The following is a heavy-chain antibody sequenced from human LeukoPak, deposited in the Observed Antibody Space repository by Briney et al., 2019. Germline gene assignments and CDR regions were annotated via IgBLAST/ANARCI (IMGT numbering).Heavy chain of an antibody. D-gene: IGHD6-13*01. Sequence: GGSLRLSCAASGLTFSNYVMHWVRQAPGKGLEWVALISYDGNNKDYADSVKGRFTISRDNSKNTLYLQMNSLRAEDTAVYYCAKISSLDYWGQGTLVTVSS. CDR2: ISYDGNNK. V-gene: IGHV3-30-3*02. CDR3: AKISSLDY. CDR1: GLTFSNYV. J-gene: IGHJ4*02.